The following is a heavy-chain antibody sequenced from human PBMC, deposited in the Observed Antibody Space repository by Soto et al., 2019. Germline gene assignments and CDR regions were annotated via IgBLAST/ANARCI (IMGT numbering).Heavy chain of an antibody. Sequence: QVQLVQSGAEVKKPGASVKVSCKASGYTFTGYYMHWVRQAPGQGLEWMGWINPNSGGTNYAQKFQGRVTMTRDTSISTAYMELSRLRSDDTAVYYCARVSIVVVTAAVQFDYWGQGTLVTVSS. J-gene: IGHJ4*02. CDR3: ARVSIVVVTAAVQFDY. CDR1: GYTFTGYY. CDR2: INPNSGGT. V-gene: IGHV1-2*02. D-gene: IGHD2-21*02.